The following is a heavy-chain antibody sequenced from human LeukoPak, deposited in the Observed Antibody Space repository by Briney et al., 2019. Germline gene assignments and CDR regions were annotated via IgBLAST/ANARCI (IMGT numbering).Heavy chain of an antibody. CDR3: ARVDGYEWGNDY. J-gene: IGHJ4*02. D-gene: IGHD3-16*01. CDR2: IYHSGST. Sequence: SETLSLTCTVSGYSISSGYYWGWIRQPPGKGLEWIGSIYHSGSTYYNPSLKSRVTISVDTSKNQFSLKLSSVTAADTAVYYCARVDGYEWGNDYWGQGTLVTVSS. CDR1: GYSISSGYY. V-gene: IGHV4-38-2*02.